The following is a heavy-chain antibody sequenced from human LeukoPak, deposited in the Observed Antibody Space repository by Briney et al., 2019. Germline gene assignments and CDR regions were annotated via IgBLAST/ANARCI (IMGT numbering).Heavy chain of an antibody. CDR3: ARALGRATFFFDY. Sequence: GGSLRLSCAASGFTVSSNHMSWVRQAPGKGLEWVSVIYSGGSTYYADSVKGRFTISRDNSKNTLYLQMNSLRAEDTAVYYCARALGRATFFFDYWGQGTLVTVSS. D-gene: IGHD1-26*01. CDR2: IYSGGST. CDR1: GFTVSSNH. V-gene: IGHV3-53*01. J-gene: IGHJ4*02.